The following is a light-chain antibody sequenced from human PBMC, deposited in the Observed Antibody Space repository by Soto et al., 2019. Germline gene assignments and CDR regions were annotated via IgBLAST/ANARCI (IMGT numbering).Light chain of an antibody. V-gene: IGLV1-47*01. J-gene: IGLJ2*01. CDR1: SSNVETAY. CDR2: RGN. CDR3: AAWDDSLNGPI. Sequence: QSVLTQTPSASGTPGQRVTISCSGSSSNVETAYAHWYQQLPGTAPKLLIYRGNQRPSGVPDRFSGSKSGTSASLAISGLRSEDEAVYYCAAWDDSLNGPIFGGGTKLTVL.